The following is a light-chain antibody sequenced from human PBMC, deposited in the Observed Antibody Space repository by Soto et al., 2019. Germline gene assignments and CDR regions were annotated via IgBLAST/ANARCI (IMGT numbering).Light chain of an antibody. CDR1: QSVSSY. CDR2: DSS. V-gene: IGKV3-11*01. Sequence: EVVLTQSPATLSLSPGERATLSCRASQSVSSYLAWYQQKPGQAPRLLIYDSSDRATGIPARFSGSGSGTDFTLTISRLEPEDFAVYSCQQRSNWPLTFGGGTKLE. J-gene: IGKJ4*01. CDR3: QQRSNWPLT.